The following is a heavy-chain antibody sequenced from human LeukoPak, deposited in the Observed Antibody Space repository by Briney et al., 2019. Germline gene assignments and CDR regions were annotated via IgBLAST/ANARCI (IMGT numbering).Heavy chain of an antibody. Sequence: GGSLRLSCAASGFTFSSYWMSWVRQAPGKGLEWVANIKQDGSEKYYVDSVKGRFTISRDNAKNSLYLQMNSLRAEDTAVYYCAKTTYYDILTGYYAPNFDYWGQGTLVTVSS. CDR2: IKQDGSEK. CDR1: GFTFSSYW. J-gene: IGHJ4*02. V-gene: IGHV3-7*03. CDR3: AKTTYYDILTGYYAPNFDY. D-gene: IGHD3-9*01.